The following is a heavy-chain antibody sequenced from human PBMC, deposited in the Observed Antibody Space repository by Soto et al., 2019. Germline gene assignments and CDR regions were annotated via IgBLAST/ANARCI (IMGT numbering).Heavy chain of an antibody. Sequence: HPGGSLRLSCAASGFTVGSHAMSWVRQAPGKGLEWVSSISGSGDGTYYGDSVKGRFAISRDSSSSTLYLQMDNLRGEDTAVYFCTRSRRSILMVYGFGGMDVWGQGTTVTVSS. CDR3: TRSRRSILMVYGFGGMDV. V-gene: IGHV3-23*01. D-gene: IGHD2-8*01. CDR2: ISGSGDGT. CDR1: GFTVGSHA. J-gene: IGHJ6*02.